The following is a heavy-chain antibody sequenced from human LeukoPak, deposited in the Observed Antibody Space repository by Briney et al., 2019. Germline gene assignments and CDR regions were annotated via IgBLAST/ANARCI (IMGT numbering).Heavy chain of an antibody. D-gene: IGHD3-10*01. Sequence: PSQTLSLTCTVSGGSISSGGYYWSWVRQHPGKGLEWIGYIYYSGSTYYNPSLKSRVTISVDTSKNEFSLKLSSVTAADTAVYYCARGIYYLIEYWGQGTLVTVSS. CDR3: ARGIYYLIEY. V-gene: IGHV4-31*03. CDR2: IYYSGST. CDR1: GGSISSGGYY. J-gene: IGHJ4*02.